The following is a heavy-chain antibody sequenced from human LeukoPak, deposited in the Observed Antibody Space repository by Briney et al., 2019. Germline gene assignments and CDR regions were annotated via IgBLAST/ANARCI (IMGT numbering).Heavy chain of an antibody. Sequence: SETLSLTCSVSGGAINSGANYWNWIRQPPGKGLEWIGSVDHSGSTYYKSSLKSRVTISVDKSKNQFSVKLGSVTAADTAVYYCARGLFDGLGIVYMDVWGKGTTVTVSS. CDR2: VDHSGST. V-gene: IGHV4-30-2*01. D-gene: IGHD2-15*01. CDR3: ARGLFDGLGIVYMDV. CDR1: GGAINSGANY. J-gene: IGHJ6*03.